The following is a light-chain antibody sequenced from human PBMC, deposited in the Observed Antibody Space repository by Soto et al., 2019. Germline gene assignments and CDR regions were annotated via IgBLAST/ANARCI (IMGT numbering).Light chain of an antibody. Sequence: QAVVTQPPSVSGTPGQRVTISCSGSRSNFGSNNVYWYQQLPGTAPKLLIYSNNQRPSGVPDRFSGSKSGTSASLAISGLQSEDEADYYCAAWDDILNGVYVFGPGTKVTVL. J-gene: IGLJ1*01. CDR1: RSNFGSNN. CDR2: SNN. CDR3: AAWDDILNGVYV. V-gene: IGLV1-44*01.